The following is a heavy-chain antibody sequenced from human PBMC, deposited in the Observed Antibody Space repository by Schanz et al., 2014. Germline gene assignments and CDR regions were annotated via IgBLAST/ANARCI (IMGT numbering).Heavy chain of an antibody. CDR1: GFSVGNKY. J-gene: IGHJ6*02. CDR3: AREEGWGIAAAGPKHYYYGMDV. D-gene: IGHD6-13*01. CDR2: ISGGGGTR. Sequence: EADLVESGGGLIQRGESLRLSCAASGFSVGNKYMNWVRQAPGKGLEWVSGISGGGGTRNYADSVKGRFTVFRDNSKNTLYLQMNSLRAEDTAVYYCAREEGWGIAAAGPKHYYYGMDVWGQGTTXTVSS. V-gene: IGHV3-48*01.